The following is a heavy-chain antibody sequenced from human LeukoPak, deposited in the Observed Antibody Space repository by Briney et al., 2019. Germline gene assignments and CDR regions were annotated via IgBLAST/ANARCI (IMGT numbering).Heavy chain of an antibody. V-gene: IGHV4-30-2*01. Sequence: SQTLSLTCTVSGGSISIGGYYWSWIRQPPERGLEWIGYIYHSGSTYYNPSLKSRVTISVDRSKNQFSLKLSTVTAADTAVYYCASWGWDIVVVPAADDYWGQGTLVTVSS. CDR3: ASWGWDIVVVPAADDY. CDR1: GGSISIGGYY. J-gene: IGHJ4*02. CDR2: IYHSGST. D-gene: IGHD2-2*01.